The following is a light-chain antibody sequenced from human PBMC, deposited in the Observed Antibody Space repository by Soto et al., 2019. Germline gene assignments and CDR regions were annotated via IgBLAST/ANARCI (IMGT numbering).Light chain of an antibody. V-gene: IGKV3-15*01. CDR3: QQYHNWPQT. Sequence: EIVLTQSPATLSVSPGERATLSCRASHSVSSNLAWYQQRPGQAPRLLISGASTRATGIPARFSGSGSGTEFTLTISSLQSADFGVYYCQQYHNWPQTFGQGTKVDI. CDR2: GAS. CDR1: HSVSSN. J-gene: IGKJ1*01.